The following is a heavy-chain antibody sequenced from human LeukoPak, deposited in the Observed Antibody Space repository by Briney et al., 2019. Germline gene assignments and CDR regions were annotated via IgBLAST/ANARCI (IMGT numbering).Heavy chain of an antibody. D-gene: IGHD2-15*01. CDR1: GGSISSGSYY. Sequence: SQTLSLTCTASGGSISSGSYYWNWIRQPPGKGLEWIGYIYYTGNTNYKPSLKSRVTMSVDTSTNQFSLRLRSVTAADTAVYYCARGRVAYSAYYFDYWGRGTLVTVSS. CDR2: IYYTGNT. CDR3: ARGRVAYSAYYFDY. J-gene: IGHJ4*02. V-gene: IGHV4-61*01.